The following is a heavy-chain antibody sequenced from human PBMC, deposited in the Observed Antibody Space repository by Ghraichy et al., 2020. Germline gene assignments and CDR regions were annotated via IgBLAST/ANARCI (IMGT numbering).Heavy chain of an antibody. CDR1: GGSISGSNNY. CDR3: STRPRMSPVATKD. CDR2: IYYRGNS. Sequence: SETLSLTCTVSGGSISGSNNYWGWVRQPPGKGLEWLGAIYYRGNSYSTPSLQSRVTISVDTSRNQFFLHLTSVTAADTAVYFCSTRPRMSPVATKDWGQGTLVTVSS. V-gene: IGHV4-39*01. J-gene: IGHJ4*02. D-gene: IGHD5-12*01.